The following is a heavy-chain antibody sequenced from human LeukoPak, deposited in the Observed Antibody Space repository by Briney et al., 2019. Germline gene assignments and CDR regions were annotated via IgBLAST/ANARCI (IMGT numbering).Heavy chain of an antibody. CDR1: GYTLTSYG. V-gene: IGHV1-18*01. J-gene: IGHJ4*02. CDR3: ARDLDY. CDR2: ISAYNGNT. Sequence: ASGKVCCKASGYTLTSYGISCGRQAPGQGLEGRGWISAYNGNTTYAQKLQGRVAMTTATSTSTAYMELRSLRSDNTAVYYCARDLDYWGQGTLVTVSS.